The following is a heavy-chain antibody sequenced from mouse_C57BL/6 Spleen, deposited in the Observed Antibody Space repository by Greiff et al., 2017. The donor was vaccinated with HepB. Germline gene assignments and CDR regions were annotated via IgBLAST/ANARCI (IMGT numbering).Heavy chain of an antibody. Sequence: VQLKQSGPGLVQPSQSLSITCTVSGFSLTSYGVHWVRQSPGKGLEWLGVIWSGGSTDYNAAFISRLSISKDNSKSQVFFKMNSLQADDTAIYYCARTTGTGDFDYWGQGPTLTVSS. J-gene: IGHJ2*01. CDR2: IWSGGST. D-gene: IGHD4-1*02. V-gene: IGHV2-2*01. CDR3: ARTTGTGDFDY. CDR1: GFSLTSYG.